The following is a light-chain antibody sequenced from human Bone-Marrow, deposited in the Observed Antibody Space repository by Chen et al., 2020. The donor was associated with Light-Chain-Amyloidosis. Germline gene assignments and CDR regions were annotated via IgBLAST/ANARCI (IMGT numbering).Light chain of an antibody. CDR2: RDT. CDR3: QSADSSGTYEVI. Sequence: SYELTQPPSVSVSPGQTARITCSGDDLPTKYAYWYQQKPGQAPVLVIHRDTERPSGISERLSGSSKVTTATLTIRGVQAEDEADYHCQSADSSGTYEVIFGGGTKLTVL. V-gene: IGLV3-25*03. J-gene: IGLJ2*01. CDR1: DLPTKY.